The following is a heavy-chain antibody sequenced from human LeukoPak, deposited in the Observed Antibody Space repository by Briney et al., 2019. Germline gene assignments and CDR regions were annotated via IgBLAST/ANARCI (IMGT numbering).Heavy chain of an antibody. CDR3: ANPFGDRLPNY. Sequence: GRSLRLSCAASGFTFTDHWMHWVRQAPGEGLVWVSRIRSDGRDTNYADSVKGRFTISRDNAKNTLYLQMNSLGAEDTAVYYCANPFGDRLPNYWGQGTLVTVSS. V-gene: IGHV3-74*01. CDR1: GFTFTDHW. J-gene: IGHJ4*02. D-gene: IGHD3-10*01. CDR2: IRSDGRDT.